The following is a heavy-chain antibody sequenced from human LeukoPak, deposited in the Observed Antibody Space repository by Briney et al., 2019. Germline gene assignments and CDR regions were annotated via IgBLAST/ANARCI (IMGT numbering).Heavy chain of an antibody. J-gene: IGHJ1*01. CDR1: GGTFSSYA. D-gene: IGHD1-26*01. Sequence: ASVKVSCKASGGTFSSYAISWVRQAPGQGLEWMGGIIPIFGTANYAQKFQGRVTITTDESTSTAYMELSSLRSEDTAVYYCARAPLAGLVGATRYFQHWGQGTLVTVSS. CDR2: IIPIFGTA. V-gene: IGHV1-69*05. CDR3: ARAPLAGLVGATRYFQH.